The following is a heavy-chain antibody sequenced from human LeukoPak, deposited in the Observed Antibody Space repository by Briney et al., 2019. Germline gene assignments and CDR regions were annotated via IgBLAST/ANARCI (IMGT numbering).Heavy chain of an antibody. CDR3: ARARRYYYDSSGCNY. CDR2: IWYDGSDK. D-gene: IGHD3-22*01. CDR1: GFTFSSYG. Sequence: PGRSLRLSCAASGFTFSSYGMHWVRQAPGKGLEWVAVIWYDGSDKYYADSVKGRFTISRDNSKNTLYLQMNSLRAEDTAVYYCARARRYYYDSSGCNYWGQGILVTVSS. J-gene: IGHJ4*02. V-gene: IGHV3-33*01.